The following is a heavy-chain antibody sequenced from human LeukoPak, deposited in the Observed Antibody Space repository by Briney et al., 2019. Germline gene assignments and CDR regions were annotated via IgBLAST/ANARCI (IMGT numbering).Heavy chain of an antibody. D-gene: IGHD3-9*01. CDR1: GFTFSSYW. CDR3: ARAKYYDILTGYYDNTEYYFDY. Sequence: GGSLRLSCAASGFTFSSYWMSWVRQAPGKGLEWVANIKQDGSEKYYVDSVKGRFTISRDNAKNSLYLQMNSLRAEDTAVYYCARAKYYDILTGYYDNTEYYFDYWGQGTLVTASS. CDR2: IKQDGSEK. J-gene: IGHJ4*02. V-gene: IGHV3-7*01.